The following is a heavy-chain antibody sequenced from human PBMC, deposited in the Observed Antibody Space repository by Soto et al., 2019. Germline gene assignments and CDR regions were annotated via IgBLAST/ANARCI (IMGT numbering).Heavy chain of an antibody. V-gene: IGHV4-39*01. CDR3: ARQLRPYYGMDV. CDR1: GGSISSSSYY. CDR2: IYYSGST. J-gene: IGHJ6*02. Sequence: QLQLQESGPGLVKPSETLSLTCTVSGGSISSSSYYWGWIRQPPGKGLEWIGSIYYSGSTYYNPSLKSRVTISVDTSTNQFSLKLSSVTAADTAVYYCARQLRPYYGMDVWGQGTTVTASS.